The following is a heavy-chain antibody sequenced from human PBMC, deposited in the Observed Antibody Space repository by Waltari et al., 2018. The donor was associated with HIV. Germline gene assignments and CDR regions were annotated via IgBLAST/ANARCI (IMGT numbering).Heavy chain of an antibody. CDR2: ISSSSNTI. D-gene: IGHD3-16*01. Sequence: QVQLVESGGALVKPGGSLRLSCAASGFTFSDYYMTWIRQSPGKGLEWVSYISSSSNTIYYADSVKGRFTIARDNAKNSLYLQMNSLRVEDTAMYYCARGVRGNKPFDSWGQGTLVTVSS. V-gene: IGHV3-11*01. CDR3: ARGVRGNKPFDS. J-gene: IGHJ5*01. CDR1: GFTFSDYY.